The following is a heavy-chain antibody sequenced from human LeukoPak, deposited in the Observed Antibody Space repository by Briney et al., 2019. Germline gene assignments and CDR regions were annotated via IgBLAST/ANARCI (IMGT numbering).Heavy chain of an antibody. CDR1: GGSIINHN. CDR3: AREYYGSSGYYNDY. D-gene: IGHD3-22*01. J-gene: IGHJ4*02. V-gene: IGHV4-59*11. Sequence: SETLSLTCSVSGGSIINHNWSWIRQPPGKGLEWIGYIYSSGSTNYNPSLKSRVTISVDRSKNQFSLNLSSVTAADTAVYYCAREYYGSSGYYNDYWGQGALVTVSS. CDR2: IYSSGST.